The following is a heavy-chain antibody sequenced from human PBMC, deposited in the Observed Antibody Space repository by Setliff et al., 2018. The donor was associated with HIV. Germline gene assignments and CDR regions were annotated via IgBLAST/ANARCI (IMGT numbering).Heavy chain of an antibody. CDR3: ATSAESGFGIHWGVFNI. CDR2: IFYSGST. J-gene: IGHJ3*02. V-gene: IGHV4-31*03. Sequence: PSETLSLTCTVSGGSISSGGYYWSWIRQHPGKGLEWIGYIFYSGSTYYNPSLKSRVTISVDTSKNQFSLKLRSVTAADTAVYYCATSAESGFGIHWGVFNIWGQGTRVT. D-gene: IGHD3-10*01. CDR1: GGSISSGGYY.